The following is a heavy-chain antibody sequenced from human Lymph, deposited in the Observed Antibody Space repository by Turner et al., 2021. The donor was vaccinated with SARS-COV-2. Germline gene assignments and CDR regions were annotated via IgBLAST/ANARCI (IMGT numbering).Heavy chain of an antibody. V-gene: IGHV4-39*01. CDR3: GVGPTRWYFQH. CDR1: GGSISSSSYY. Sequence: QLQLQESGPGLVKPSETLSLTCTVSGGSISSSSYYWCWIRQPPGKGLEWIGNFFYSGSTYYNPSLKSRVTISEDTSKNQFSLKLTSVTAADTAVYYCGVGPTRWYFQHWGQGTLVTVSS. J-gene: IGHJ1*01. D-gene: IGHD1-26*01. CDR2: FFYSGST.